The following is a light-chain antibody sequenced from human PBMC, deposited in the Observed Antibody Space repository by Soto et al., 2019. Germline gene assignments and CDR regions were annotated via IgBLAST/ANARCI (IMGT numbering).Light chain of an antibody. CDR1: QSSSSY. V-gene: IGKV1-39*01. CDR3: QQSYSTPRT. Sequence: DIQMTQSPSSLSASVGDRVTITCRASQSSSSYLNWYQQKPGKAPKLLIYAASSLQSGVPSRFSGSGSGTDFTLTISRLQPEDFATYYCQQSYSTPRTFGQGNKLEIK. CDR2: AAS. J-gene: IGKJ1*01.